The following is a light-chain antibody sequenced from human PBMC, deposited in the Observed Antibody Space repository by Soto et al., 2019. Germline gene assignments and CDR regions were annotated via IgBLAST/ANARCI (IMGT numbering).Light chain of an antibody. V-gene: IGKV3-11*01. Sequence: EVVLTQSPVTLSLSPGERATLSCRASQSFRGLLAWYQQKPGQAPRLLIYDAYNRATGIPPRFSGSGSGTDCTLTISSLEPEDSAVYYCQKRHMWPITFGQGTRLEIK. CDR2: DAY. CDR1: QSFRGL. J-gene: IGKJ5*01. CDR3: QKRHMWPIT.